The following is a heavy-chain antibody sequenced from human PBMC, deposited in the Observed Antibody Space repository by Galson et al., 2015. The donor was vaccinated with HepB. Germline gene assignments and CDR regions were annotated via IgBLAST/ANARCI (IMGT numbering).Heavy chain of an antibody. CDR2: ISSSSTI. CDR3: ARENYYDSSGCFDY. J-gene: IGHJ4*02. Sequence: SLRLSCAASGFTFSSYSMNWVRQAPGKGLEWVSYISSSSTIYYADSVKGRFTISRDNAKNSLYLQMNSLRAEDTAVYYCARENYYDSSGCFDYWGQGTLVTVSS. D-gene: IGHD3-22*01. CDR1: GFTFSSYS. V-gene: IGHV3-48*04.